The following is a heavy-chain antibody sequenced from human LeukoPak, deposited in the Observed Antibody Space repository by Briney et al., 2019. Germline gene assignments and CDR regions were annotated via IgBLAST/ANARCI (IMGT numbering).Heavy chain of an antibody. D-gene: IGHD3-10*02. Sequence: GGSLRLSCAASGFTFTSYEMHWVRQAPGKGLEWVSYISRNGSTIYYADSVKGRFTISRDNAKNSLYLQMNSLRAEDTAVYYCAELGITMIGGVWGKGTTVTISS. CDR2: ISRNGSTI. CDR1: GFTFTSYE. V-gene: IGHV3-48*03. J-gene: IGHJ6*04. CDR3: AELGITMIGGV.